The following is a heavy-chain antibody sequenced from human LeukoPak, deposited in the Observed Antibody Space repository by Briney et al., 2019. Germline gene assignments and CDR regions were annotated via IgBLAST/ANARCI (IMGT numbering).Heavy chain of an antibody. Sequence: SVKVSCKASGGTFSSYAISWVRQAPGQGLEWMGGIIPIFGTANYAQKFQGRVTITADESTSTAYMELSSLRSEDTAVYYCARYGTTVVTPGWFDPWGQGTLVTVSS. CDR3: ARYGTTVVTPGWFDP. J-gene: IGHJ5*02. CDR2: IIPIFGTA. CDR1: GGTFSSYA. V-gene: IGHV1-69*13. D-gene: IGHD4-23*01.